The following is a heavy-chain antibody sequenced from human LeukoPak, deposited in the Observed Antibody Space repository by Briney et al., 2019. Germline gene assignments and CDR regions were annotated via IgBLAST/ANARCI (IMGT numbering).Heavy chain of an antibody. J-gene: IGHJ3*02. D-gene: IGHD3-22*01. CDR1: GGSISSGGYY. V-gene: IGHV4-31*03. Sequence: SQTLSLTCTVSGGSISSGGYYWSWIRQHPGKGLEWIGYIYYSGSTYYNPSLKSRVTISVDTSKNQFSLKLSSVTAADTAVYYCARGSLTYYDSSGYYYRASDIWGQGTMVIVSS. CDR3: ARGSLTYYDSSGYYYRASDI. CDR2: IYYSGST.